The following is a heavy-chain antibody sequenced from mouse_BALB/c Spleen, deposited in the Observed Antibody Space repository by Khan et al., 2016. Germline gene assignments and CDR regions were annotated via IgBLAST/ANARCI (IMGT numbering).Heavy chain of an antibody. D-gene: IGHD1-2*01. CDR3: ARTARIKY. CDR2: ISYSGST. Sequence: QLQESGPGLVKPSQSLSLTCTVTGYSITSGYGWNWLRQFPGNKLEWMGYISYSGSTNYNPSLKRRISITRDTSKNQFFLQFNSVTTEYTATYYCARTARIKYWGKGTTLTVSS. V-gene: IGHV3-2*02. CDR1: GYSITSGYG. J-gene: IGHJ2*01.